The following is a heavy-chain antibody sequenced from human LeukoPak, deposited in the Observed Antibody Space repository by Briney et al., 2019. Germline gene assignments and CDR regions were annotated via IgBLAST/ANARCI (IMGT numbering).Heavy chain of an antibody. Sequence: GGSLRLSCEASGFTFTKFWMSWVRQAPGKGLEWVANIQEDGKEENYVDSVRGRFTISRDNAKNSLYLQMNSLRAEDTAVYYCARWGVGDYWGQGTLVTVSS. CDR1: GFTFTKFW. V-gene: IGHV3-7*01. D-gene: IGHD1-26*01. J-gene: IGHJ4*02. CDR3: ARWGVGDY. CDR2: IQEDGKEE.